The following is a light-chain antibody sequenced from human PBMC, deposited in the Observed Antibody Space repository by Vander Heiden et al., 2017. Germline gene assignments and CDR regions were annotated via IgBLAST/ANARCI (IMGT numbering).Light chain of an antibody. CDR1: SPNIGAGYD. Sequence: QSVLTQPPSVSGAPGQRVTISCPGSSPNIGAGYDVHWYQQLPGTAPNLLIFVNSNRPSGVPDRFSGSKSGTSASLAITGLQAEDEADDYCQSYDSSLSGFHVVFGGGTKLTVL. CDR2: VNS. CDR3: QSYDSSLSGFHVV. V-gene: IGLV1-40*01. J-gene: IGLJ2*01.